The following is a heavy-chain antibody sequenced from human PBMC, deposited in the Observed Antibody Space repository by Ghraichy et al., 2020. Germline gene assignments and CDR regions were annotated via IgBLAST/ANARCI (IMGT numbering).Heavy chain of an antibody. CDR2: ISGSGDST. Sequence: GGSLRLSCAASGFTFNNYAMSWVRQAPGKGLEWVSIISGSGDSTYHADSVQGRFTVSRDNSKNTLSLQMNSLRVEDTAVYYCAKNSGTFYNGPRYFDYWGQGTLVTVSS. V-gene: IGHV3-23*01. J-gene: IGHJ4*02. D-gene: IGHD3-10*01. CDR3: AKNSGTFYNGPRYFDY. CDR1: GFTFNNYA.